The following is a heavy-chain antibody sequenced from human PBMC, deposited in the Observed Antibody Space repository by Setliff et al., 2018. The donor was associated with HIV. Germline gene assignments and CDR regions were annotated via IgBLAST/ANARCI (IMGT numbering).Heavy chain of an antibody. D-gene: IGHD6-13*01. CDR1: GFTFGDYG. CDR3: ASPMQQPYP. CDR2: IWYDGSNK. Sequence: GGSLRLSCAASGFTFGDYGMHWVRQAPGKGLEWVAVIWYDGSNKYYADSVKGRFTISRDNSKNTLYLQMNSLRAEDTAVYYCASPMQQPYPWGQGTLVTVSS. J-gene: IGHJ5*02. V-gene: IGHV3-33*08.